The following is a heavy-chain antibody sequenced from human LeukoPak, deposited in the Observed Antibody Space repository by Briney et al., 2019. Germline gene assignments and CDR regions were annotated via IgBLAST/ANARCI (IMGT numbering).Heavy chain of an antibody. D-gene: IGHD6-13*01. V-gene: IGHV3-23*01. CDR1: GFTFSNYA. Sequence: PGGSLTLSCAVSGFTFSNYAMSWVRQAPGKGLEWVSTISGSGDSTYNEVHVKGRFTISRDNSKNTLYLQMNNLRVEDRAVYNCAKYRSSWYGCFDYWGQGTLLTVSS. CDR2: ISGSGDST. J-gene: IGHJ4*02. CDR3: AKYRSSWYGCFDY.